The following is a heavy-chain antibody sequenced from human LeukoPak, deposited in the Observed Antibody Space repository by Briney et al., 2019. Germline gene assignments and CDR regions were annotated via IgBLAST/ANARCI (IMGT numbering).Heavy chain of an antibody. J-gene: IGHJ6*02. V-gene: IGHV1-3*01. D-gene: IGHD2-2*01. CDR1: GYTFTSYA. CDR2: INAGNGNT. Sequence: GASVKVSCKASGYTFTSYAMHWVRQAPGQRLEWMGWINAGNGNTKYSQKFQGRVTITRDTSASTAYMELSSLRSEDTAVYYCARYCSSTSRRPSYYYYGMDVWGQGTTVTVSS. CDR3: ARYCSSTSRRPSYYYYGMDV.